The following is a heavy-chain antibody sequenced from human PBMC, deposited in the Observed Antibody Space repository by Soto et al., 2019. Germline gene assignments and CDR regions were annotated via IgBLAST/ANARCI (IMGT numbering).Heavy chain of an antibody. CDR2: INPSGGST. Sequence: ASVKVSCKASGYTFTSYYMHWVRQAPGQGLEWMGIINPSGGSTSYAQKFQGRVTMTRDTSTSTVYMELSSLRSEDTAVYYCARPMTTVTTGYYGMDVWGQGTTVTVSS. J-gene: IGHJ6*02. V-gene: IGHV1-46*01. CDR1: GYTFTSYY. CDR3: ARPMTTVTTGYYGMDV. D-gene: IGHD4-17*01.